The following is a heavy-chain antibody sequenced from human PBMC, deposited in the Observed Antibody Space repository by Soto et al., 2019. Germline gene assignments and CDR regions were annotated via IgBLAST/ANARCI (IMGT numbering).Heavy chain of an antibody. J-gene: IGHJ5*02. CDR2: IYYSGST. D-gene: IGHD4-17*01. CDR1: GGSISSSSYY. Sequence: PSETLSLTCTVSGGSISSSSYYWGWIRQPPGKGLEWIGSIYYSGSTYYNPSLKSRVTISVDTSKNQFSLKLSSVTAADTAVYYCARPGANDYGDYSNWFDPWGQGTLVTVSS. CDR3: ARPGANDYGDYSNWFDP. V-gene: IGHV4-39*01.